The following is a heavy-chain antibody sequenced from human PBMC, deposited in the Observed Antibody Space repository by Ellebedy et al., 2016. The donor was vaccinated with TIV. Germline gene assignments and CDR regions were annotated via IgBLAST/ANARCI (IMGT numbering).Heavy chain of an antibody. V-gene: IGHV1-46*01. J-gene: IGHJ4*02. CDR1: GYTFTSYY. CDR2: INPSAGST. Sequence: ASVKVSCKASGYTFTSYYMYWVRQAPGQGLEWMGIINPSAGSTNYAQKFQGRVTMTRDTSTSTVYMELSSLRSEDTAVYYCARGDKYYYDSSGYYYTYWGQGTLVTVSS. CDR3: ARGDKYYYDSSGYYYTY. D-gene: IGHD3-22*01.